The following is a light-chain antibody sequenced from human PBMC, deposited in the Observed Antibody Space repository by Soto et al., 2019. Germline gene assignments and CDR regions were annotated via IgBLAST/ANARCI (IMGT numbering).Light chain of an antibody. V-gene: IGLV1-40*01. Sequence: QSVLTQPPSVSGAPGQRVTISCTGSSSNIGGGYDVHWYQQLPGTVPKLLIYGNRNRPSGVPDRFSASKSGTSASLAITGLQAEDEADYYCQSYDHSLSGWKVFGTGTKVTVL. CDR3: QSYDHSLSGWKV. CDR1: SSNIGGGYD. CDR2: GNR. J-gene: IGLJ1*01.